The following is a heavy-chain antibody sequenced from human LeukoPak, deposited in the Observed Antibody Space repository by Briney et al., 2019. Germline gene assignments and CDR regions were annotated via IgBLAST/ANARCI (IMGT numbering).Heavy chain of an antibody. CDR2: ISYDGTGK. CDR1: GFTFSSYG. CDR3: AKELTTVTHFDY. V-gene: IGHV3-30*18. Sequence: PGRSLRLSCAASGFTFSSYGMHWVRQAPGKGLEWVAVISYDGTGKNYVDSVKGRFTISRDNSKNTLYLQMNSLRVEDTAVYYCAKELTTVTHFDYWGQGTLVTVSS. J-gene: IGHJ4*02. D-gene: IGHD4-17*01.